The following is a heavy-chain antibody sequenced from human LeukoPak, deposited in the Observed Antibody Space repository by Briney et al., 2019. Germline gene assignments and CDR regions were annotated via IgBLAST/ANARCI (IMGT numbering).Heavy chain of an antibody. CDR1: GFTFSSYG. J-gene: IGHJ4*02. CDR2: ISGSNNST. V-gene: IGHV3-23*01. Sequence: GGSLRLSCAASGFTFSSYGMHWVRQAPGKGLEWVSGISGSNNSTYYADSVKGRFTISRDNSKNTLYLQMNSLRAEDTAVYYCAKVWDTYYYDSSGSFDYWGQGTLVTVSS. CDR3: AKVWDTYYYDSSGSFDY. D-gene: IGHD3-22*01.